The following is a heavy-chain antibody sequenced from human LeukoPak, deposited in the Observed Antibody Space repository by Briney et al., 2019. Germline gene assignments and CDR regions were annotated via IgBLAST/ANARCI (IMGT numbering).Heavy chain of an antibody. J-gene: IGHJ4*02. CDR1: GFTFSSYW. CDR3: ARHGSGWYQKDY. Sequence: GGSRILSCAASGFTFSSYWISWVRQAPGKWLEWVANIKQDGTEKNYVDSGKGRFTISRAAAKHSLYLQMTSLRAEDTAVYYCARHGSGWYQKDYWGQGPLVTVSS. CDR2: IKQDGTEK. D-gene: IGHD6-19*01. V-gene: IGHV3-7*01.